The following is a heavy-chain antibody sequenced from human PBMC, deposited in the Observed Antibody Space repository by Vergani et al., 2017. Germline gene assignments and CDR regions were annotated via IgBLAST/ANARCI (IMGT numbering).Heavy chain of an antibody. CDR3: AKDNVPGYYDISGYCDY. V-gene: IGHV3-30-3*01. J-gene: IGHJ4*02. D-gene: IGHD3-22*01. Sequence: QVQLVESGGGVVQPGRSLRLSCAASGFTFSSYAMHWVRQAPGKGLEWVAVISYDGSNKYYADSVKGRFTISRDNSKNTLYLQMNSLRAEDTAVYYCAKDNVPGYYDISGYCDYWGQGTLVTVSS. CDR1: GFTFSSYA. CDR2: ISYDGSNK.